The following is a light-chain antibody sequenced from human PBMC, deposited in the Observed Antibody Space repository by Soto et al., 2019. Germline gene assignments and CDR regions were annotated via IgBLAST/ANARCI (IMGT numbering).Light chain of an antibody. J-gene: IGKJ2*01. CDR3: QQYGSSPNT. V-gene: IGKV3-20*01. Sequence: EIVLTQSPGTLSLSPGERATLSCGASQTVSSSSLAWYQQKPGQAPRLLIYGASSRATGIPDRFSGSGSGTDFTLTISRLEPEDFAVYYCQQYGSSPNTFGQGTKVDIK. CDR1: QTVSSSS. CDR2: GAS.